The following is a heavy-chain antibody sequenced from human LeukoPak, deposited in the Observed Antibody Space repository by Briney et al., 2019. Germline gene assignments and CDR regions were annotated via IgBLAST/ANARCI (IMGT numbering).Heavy chain of an antibody. Sequence: GGSLRLSCAASGFTFSSHAMSWVRQAPGKGLEWVSGISGSGGSTYYPDSVKGRFTISRDNSKNTLYLQMNSLRAEDTAVYYCAKDGTSSGQARYVWGQGTTVTVSS. CDR2: ISGSGGST. V-gene: IGHV3-23*01. CDR1: GFTFSSHA. CDR3: AKDGTSSGQARYV. D-gene: IGHD6-19*01. J-gene: IGHJ6*02.